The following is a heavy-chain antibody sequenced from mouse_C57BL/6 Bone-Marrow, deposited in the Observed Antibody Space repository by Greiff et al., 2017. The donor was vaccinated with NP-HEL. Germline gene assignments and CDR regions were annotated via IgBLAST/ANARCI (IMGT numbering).Heavy chain of an antibody. J-gene: IGHJ3*01. D-gene: IGHD2-3*01. CDR2: ISYDGSN. V-gene: IGHV3-6*01. CDR1: GYSITSGYY. Sequence: VQLQQSGPGLVKPSQSLSLTCSVTGYSITSGYYWNWIRQFPGNKLEWMGYISYDGSNNYNPSLKNRLSITRDTSKNQFFLKLNSVTTEDTATYYCAREGGYYGAWFAYWGQGTLVTVSA. CDR3: AREGGYYGAWFAY.